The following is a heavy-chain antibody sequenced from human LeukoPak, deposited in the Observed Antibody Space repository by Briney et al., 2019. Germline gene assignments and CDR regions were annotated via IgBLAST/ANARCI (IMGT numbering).Heavy chain of an antibody. V-gene: IGHV4-39*07. D-gene: IGHD2-2*01. CDR2: IYYSGST. J-gene: IGHJ4*02. CDR3: ARDGRLSHLDY. Sequence: SETLSLTCTVSGGSISSSSYYWGWIRQPPGKGLEWIGYIYYSGSTYYNPSLKSRVTISVDTSKNQFSLKLSSVTAADTAVYYCARDGRLSHLDYWGQGTLVTVSS. CDR1: GGSISSSSYY.